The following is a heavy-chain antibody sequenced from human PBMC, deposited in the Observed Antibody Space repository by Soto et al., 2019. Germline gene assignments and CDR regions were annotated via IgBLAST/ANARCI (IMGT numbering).Heavy chain of an antibody. Sequence: VGSLRLSCAASGFTFSSYWMSWVRQAPGKGLEWVANIKQDGSEKYYVDSVKGRFTISRDNAKNSLYLQMNSLRAEDTAVYYCARDRQATMIVVVPDPLFDYWGQGTLVTVSS. J-gene: IGHJ4*02. D-gene: IGHD3-22*01. CDR2: IKQDGSEK. CDR3: ARDRQATMIVVVPDPLFDY. V-gene: IGHV3-7*04. CDR1: GFTFSSYW.